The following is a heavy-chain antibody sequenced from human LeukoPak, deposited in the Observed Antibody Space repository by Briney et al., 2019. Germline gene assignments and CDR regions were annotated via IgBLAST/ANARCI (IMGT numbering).Heavy chain of an antibody. CDR2: ISSGGGSI. D-gene: IGHD6-6*01. CDR3: ASSPLAARPKLDY. V-gene: IGHV3-23*01. CDR1: EFTFSNYA. J-gene: IGHJ4*02. Sequence: GGSLRLSRAASEFTFSNYAMNWVRQAPGKRPEWVSGISSGGGSIYYADSVKGRFTISRDNSKNTLYLQMNSLRAEDTAVYYCASSPLAARPKLDYWGQGTLVTVSS.